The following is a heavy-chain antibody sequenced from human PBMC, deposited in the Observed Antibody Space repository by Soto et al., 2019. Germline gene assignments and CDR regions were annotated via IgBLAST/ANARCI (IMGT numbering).Heavy chain of an antibody. V-gene: IGHV3-7*05. CDR3: ARDGGSITGTNVGFDP. CDR1: GFTFSSYW. D-gene: IGHD1-7*01. Sequence: GGSLRLSCAASGFTFSSYWMSWVRQAPGKGLEWVANIKQDGSEKYYVDSVKGRFTISRDNAKNSLYLQMNSLRAEDTAVYYCARDGGSITGTNVGFDPWGQGTLVTVSS. CDR2: IKQDGSEK. J-gene: IGHJ5*02.